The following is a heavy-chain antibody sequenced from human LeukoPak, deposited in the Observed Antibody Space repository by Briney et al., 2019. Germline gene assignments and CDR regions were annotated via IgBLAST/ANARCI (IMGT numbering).Heavy chain of an antibody. CDR2: IYSSYFT. CDR3: ARVHIVTGTYFDS. J-gene: IGHJ4*02. V-gene: IGHV4-4*07. CDR1: GDSMCGYS. Sequence: SENVSLNCTVSGDSMCGYSWSRLPQPAGQELMWIGRIYSSYFTEYNLSLDGRVTMSIGTSKNQFSLMLDSVTAADTAVYYCARVHIVTGTYFDSWGQGALVTVSS. D-gene: IGHD3-10*01.